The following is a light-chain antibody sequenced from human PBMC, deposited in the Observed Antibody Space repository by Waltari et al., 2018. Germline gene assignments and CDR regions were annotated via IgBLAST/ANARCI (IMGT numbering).Light chain of an antibody. CDR3: SSYISSDTLEL. J-gene: IGLJ2*01. CDR2: DGG. Sequence: QQGNGPNLRFVDGGYRTSGISNRFFGSKSGNTASLTISGLQAEDEADYYCSSYISSDTLELFGGGTSLTVL. V-gene: IGLV2-14*03.